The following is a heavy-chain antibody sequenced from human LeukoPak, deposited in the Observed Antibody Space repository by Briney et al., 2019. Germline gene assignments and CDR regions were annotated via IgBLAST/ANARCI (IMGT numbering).Heavy chain of an antibody. CDR3: ATYDFWSGYSKPFDY. V-gene: IGHV3-21*01. J-gene: IGHJ4*02. Sequence: GGSLGLSCAASGFTFSSYSMNWVRQAPGKGLEWVSSISSSSSYIYYADSVKDRFTISRDNAKNSLYLQMNSLRAEDTAVYYCATYDFWSGYSKPFDYWGQGTLVTVSS. CDR1: GFTFSSYS. CDR2: ISSSSSYI. D-gene: IGHD3-3*01.